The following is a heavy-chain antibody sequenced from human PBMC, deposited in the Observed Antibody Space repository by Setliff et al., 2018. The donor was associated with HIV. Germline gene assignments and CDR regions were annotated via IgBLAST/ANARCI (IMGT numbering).Heavy chain of an antibody. V-gene: IGHV3-11*04. CDR1: GFTFSDFY. CDR3: ARSKGHLYYDDDTGYVLRAFDI. CDR2: ISSSSSTI. J-gene: IGHJ3*02. Sequence: GGSLRLSCAASGFTFSDFYMSWIRQAPGKGLEWVSYISSSSSTIYYADSVKGRFTIARDNAKNSLYLQMNSLRAEATAVYCCARSKGHLYYDDDTGYVLRAFDIWGQGTMVTVSS. D-gene: IGHD3-22*01.